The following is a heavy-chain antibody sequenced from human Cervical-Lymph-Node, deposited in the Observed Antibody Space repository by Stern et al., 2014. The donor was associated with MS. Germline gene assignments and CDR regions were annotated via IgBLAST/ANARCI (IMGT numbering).Heavy chain of an antibody. CDR3: ARVYRDFDY. V-gene: IGHV7-4-1*02. CDR1: GYSFTNYG. Sequence: VQLVESGSELKKPGASVKVSCKASGYSFTNYGLNWVRQAPGQGLEWMGWINPRTGNPTYAQGFTGRFVFSVDTSVSTAYLQIISLEAEDTAVYYCARVYRDFDYWGQGTLVTVSS. J-gene: IGHJ4*02. CDR2: INPRTGNP.